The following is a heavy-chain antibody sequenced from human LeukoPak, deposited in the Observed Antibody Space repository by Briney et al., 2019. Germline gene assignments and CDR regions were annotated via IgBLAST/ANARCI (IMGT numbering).Heavy chain of an antibody. CDR3: AREEGPYDY. J-gene: IGHJ4*02. V-gene: IGHV3-30*03. Sequence: PGGSLRLSCAASGFTFSSYGMHWVRQAPGKGLEWVAAISYDGSNKYYEDSVKGRFTISRDNSKNTLYLQMNSLRAEDTAVYYCAREEGPYDYWGQGTLVTVSS. CDR1: GFTFSSYG. CDR2: ISYDGSNK.